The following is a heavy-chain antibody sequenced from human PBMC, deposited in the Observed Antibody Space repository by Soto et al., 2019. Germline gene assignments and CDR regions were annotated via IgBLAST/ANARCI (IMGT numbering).Heavy chain of an antibody. D-gene: IGHD3-9*01. CDR2: INIGGSAA. CDR1: GFTFSNYW. CDR3: VRRGNDWYGIAY. Sequence: EVQLVESGGGLVQPGGSLRLSCAASGFTFSNYWMHWVPLPPGKGLLWVPRINIGGSAANYAGSVEGRFTVSRDDAKNPLYLQMNSLRDVDTAVYCCVRRGNDWYGIAYGGQGAPVTISS. J-gene: IGHJ4*02. V-gene: IGHV3-74*01.